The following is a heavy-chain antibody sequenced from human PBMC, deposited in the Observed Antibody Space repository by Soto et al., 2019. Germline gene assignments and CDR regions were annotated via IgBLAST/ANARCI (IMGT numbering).Heavy chain of an antibody. CDR2: ISAYNGNT. Sequence: QVQLVQSGGEVKKPGASVKVSCKTSGYSFTTYGISWVRQAPGQGLEWMGWISAYNGNTNYAQKLQDRVTMTTDTTXXTAYMELRRLRSDDTAVYYFSREGPAPYDFSGMDVWGQGSTVTVSS. J-gene: IGHJ6*02. CDR1: GYSFTTYG. V-gene: IGHV1-18*01. CDR3: SREGPAPYDFSGMDV.